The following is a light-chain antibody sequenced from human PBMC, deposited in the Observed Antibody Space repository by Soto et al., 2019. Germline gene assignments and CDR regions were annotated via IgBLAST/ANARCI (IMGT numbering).Light chain of an antibody. CDR1: QSVSSSY. J-gene: IGKJ4*02. CDR2: GAS. V-gene: IGKV3-20*01. CDR3: QQYSSSTDT. Sequence: DIVLTQSPGSLSLSPGDRATLSCRASQSVSSSYLAWYQQKPGQAPRLLIYGASSRATGIPDRFSGSGSGTDFTLTISRLEPEDFAVYYCQQYSSSTDTFGRGTKVEIK.